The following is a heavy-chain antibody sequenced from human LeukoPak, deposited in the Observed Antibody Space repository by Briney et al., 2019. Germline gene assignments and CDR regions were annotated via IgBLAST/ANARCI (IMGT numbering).Heavy chain of an antibody. J-gene: IGHJ4*02. CDR2: ISYDGSNK. CDR3: AKDLGSSWPYFDY. V-gene: IGHV3-30*18. CDR1: GFTFSSYG. Sequence: GGSLRLSCAASGFTFSSYGMHWVRQAPGKGLEWVAVISYDGSNKYYADSVKGRFTISRDNSKNTLHLQMNSLRAEDTAVYYCAKDLGSSWPYFDYWGQGTLVTVSS. D-gene: IGHD6-13*01.